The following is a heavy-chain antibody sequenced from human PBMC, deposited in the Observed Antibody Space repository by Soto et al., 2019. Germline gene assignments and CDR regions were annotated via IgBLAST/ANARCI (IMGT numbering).Heavy chain of an antibody. CDR3: ARDVQDNWKYLCAFDI. Sequence: EVQLVESGGGLVKPGGSLRLSCAASGFTFSSYSMNWVRQAPGKGLEWVSSISSSSSYIYYADAVKVQFTITRDNAKNKHYLQMNSLRVKDTAVYYCARDVQDNWKYLCAFDIWGQGTLVTVSS. CDR1: GFTFSSYS. CDR2: ISSSSSYI. D-gene: IGHD1-20*01. J-gene: IGHJ3*02. V-gene: IGHV3-21*01.